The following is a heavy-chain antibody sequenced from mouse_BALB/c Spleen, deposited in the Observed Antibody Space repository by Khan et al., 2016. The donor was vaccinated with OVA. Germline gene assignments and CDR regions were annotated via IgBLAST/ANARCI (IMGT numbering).Heavy chain of an antibody. CDR1: GFNIKDTY. CDR3: ATLYGTPFAF. D-gene: IGHD2-1*01. V-gene: IGHV14-3*02. Sequence: EVQLQQSGAELVKPGASVKLSCSASGFNIKDTYIHWMKQRPEQGLEWIGRIDPPNDDSKYGPKFQAKATLTADTSSTTAYLQLSSLTSEDTAVYYCATLYGTPFAFWGQGTLGSVSA. CDR2: IDPPNDDS. J-gene: IGHJ3*01.